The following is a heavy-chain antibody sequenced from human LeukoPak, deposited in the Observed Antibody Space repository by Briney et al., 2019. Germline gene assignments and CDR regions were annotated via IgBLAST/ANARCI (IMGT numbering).Heavy chain of an antibody. J-gene: IGHJ4*02. D-gene: IGHD3/OR15-3a*01. Sequence: PGGSLRLSCAVAGFIFTIYAIGCVRQAPGKGLVWVSGIGANGGATNYADSVKGRFTISRYNSKNTLYLQMNRLRAEDTAAYLFARASGGGRDCLDMWGRGTLVSVST. V-gene: IGHV3-23*01. CDR2: IGANGGAT. CDR3: ARASGGGRDCLDM. CDR1: GFIFTIYA.